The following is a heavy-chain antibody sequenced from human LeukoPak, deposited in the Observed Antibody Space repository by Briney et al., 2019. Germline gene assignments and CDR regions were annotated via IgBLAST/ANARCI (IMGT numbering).Heavy chain of an antibody. CDR3: ARVGATTRSFDY. D-gene: IGHD1-26*01. CDR2: VYYSGTT. V-gene: IGHV4-59*01. Sequence: KASETLSLTCTVSGGSLSSYYWSWIRQPPGKGLEWIGFVYYSGTTYYNPSLKSRVTISVDMSTNQFSLKMYSVSAADTALYYCARVGATTRSFDYWGQGALVTVSS. J-gene: IGHJ4*02. CDR1: GGSLSSYY.